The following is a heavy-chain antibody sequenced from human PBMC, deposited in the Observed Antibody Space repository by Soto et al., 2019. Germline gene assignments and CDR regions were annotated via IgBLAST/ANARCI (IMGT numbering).Heavy chain of an antibody. J-gene: IGHJ4*02. CDR1: GYTFTSYY. CDR3: ARELDKYSSSWYDYFDY. D-gene: IGHD6-13*01. V-gene: IGHV1-46*01. Sequence: ASVKVSCKASGYTFTSYYMHWVRQAPGQGLEWMGIINPSGGSTSYAQKFQGRVTMTRDTSTSTVYMELSSLRSEDTAVYYCARELDKYSSSWYDYFDYWGQGTLVTVSS. CDR2: INPSGGST.